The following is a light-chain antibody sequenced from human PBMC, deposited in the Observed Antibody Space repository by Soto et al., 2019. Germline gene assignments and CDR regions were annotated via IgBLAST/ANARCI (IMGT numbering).Light chain of an antibody. V-gene: IGKV3-20*01. CDR3: QQYGSSPVT. Sequence: EIVLTQSPGTLSLSPGERATVSCRASQSVAGTYLAWYQQKPGQAPRLLIYRASSRATGIPDRFSGSGSGTDFTLTISRLEPEDFAVFYCQQYGSSPVTFGQGTRLEIK. J-gene: IGKJ5*01. CDR1: QSVAGTY. CDR2: RAS.